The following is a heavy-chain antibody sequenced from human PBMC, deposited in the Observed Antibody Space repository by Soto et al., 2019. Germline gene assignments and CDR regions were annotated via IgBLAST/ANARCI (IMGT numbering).Heavy chain of an antibody. CDR3: ARWVGGSMYDNSGKYDS. V-gene: IGHV3-30*03. J-gene: IGHJ5*01. CDR2: VSNDGIRK. CDR1: GFIFSGSG. Sequence: QVQLVESGGGVVQPGRSLRLTCAASGFIFSGSGMHWVRQAPGKGLEWVALVSNDGIRKYYGDSVKARFTISRDNAENTLYLQMNSLRAEDTAVYYCARWVGGSMYDNSGKYDSWGQGTRVTVSS. D-gene: IGHD3-22*01.